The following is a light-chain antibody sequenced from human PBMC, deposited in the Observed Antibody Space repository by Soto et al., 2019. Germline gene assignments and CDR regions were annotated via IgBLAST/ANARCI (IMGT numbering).Light chain of an antibody. V-gene: IGKV1-39*01. Sequence: DIQMTQSPSSLSASVGDRVIITCRASQSISNYLNWYQQKPGKAPKLLIFAASSLQSGVPSRFSGSGSGTNFTLTISSLQPEDFAAYYCQQSYSATITFGKGTRLEIK. J-gene: IGKJ5*01. CDR1: QSISNY. CDR3: QQSYSATIT. CDR2: AAS.